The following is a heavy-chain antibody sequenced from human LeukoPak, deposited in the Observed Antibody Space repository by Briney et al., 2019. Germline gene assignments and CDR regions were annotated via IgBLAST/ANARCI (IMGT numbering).Heavy chain of an antibody. CDR1: GFTLSSYW. CDR2: IRQDGSEK. J-gene: IGHJ4*02. Sequence: AGGSLRLSCAASGFTLSSYWMSWVRQAPGKGLEWVANIRQDGSEKYYVDSVKGRFTISRDNAKNSLYLQMNSLRAEDTAVYYCAGVPKRGSFWDYWGQGTLVTVSS. D-gene: IGHD1-26*01. V-gene: IGHV3-7*01. CDR3: AGVPKRGSFWDY.